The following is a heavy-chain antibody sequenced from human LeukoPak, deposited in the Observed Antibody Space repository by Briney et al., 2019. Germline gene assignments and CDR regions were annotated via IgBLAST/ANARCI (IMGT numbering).Heavy chain of an antibody. V-gene: IGHV4-59*01. CDR3: AGGSGSYYNDPFGY. CDR1: GGSISSYY. J-gene: IGHJ4*02. D-gene: IGHD3-10*01. Sequence: SETLSLTCTVSGGSISSYYWSWIRQPPGKGLEWIGYFYYSGSTNYNPSLKSRVTISVDTSKNQFSLKLSSVTAADTAVYYCAGGSGSYYNDPFGYWGQGTLVTVSS. CDR2: FYYSGST.